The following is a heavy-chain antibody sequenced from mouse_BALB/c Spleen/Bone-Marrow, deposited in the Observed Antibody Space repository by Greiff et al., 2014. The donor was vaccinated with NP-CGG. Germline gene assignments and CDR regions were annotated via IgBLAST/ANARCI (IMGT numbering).Heavy chain of an antibody. CDR3: AREKVYYGISWFAY. Sequence: VQLQQSGTEVVRPGASVKLSCKAPGYSFTTYWMNWVKQRPGQGPGWIGMIHPSDSETRLNQKFKDKATLTVDKSSSTAYMQLNSPTSEDSAVYYCAREKVYYGISWFAYWGQGTLVTVSA. CDR1: GYSFTTYW. CDR2: IHPSDSET. J-gene: IGHJ3*01. D-gene: IGHD2-1*01. V-gene: IGHV1-61*01.